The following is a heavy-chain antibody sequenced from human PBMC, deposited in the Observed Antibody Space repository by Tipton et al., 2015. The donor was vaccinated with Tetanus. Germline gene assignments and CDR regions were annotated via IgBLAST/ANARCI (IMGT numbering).Heavy chain of an antibody. V-gene: IGHV4-59*08. Sequence: TLSLTCTVSGGSISSYYWSWIRQPPGKGLEWIGYIYCSGSTNYNPSLKSRVTISVDTSKNQFSLKLSSVTAADTAVYYCARRGYSYGQKYYFDYWGQGTLVTVSS. CDR1: GGSISSYY. CDR2: IYCSGST. J-gene: IGHJ4*02. D-gene: IGHD5-18*01. CDR3: ARRGYSYGQKYYFDY.